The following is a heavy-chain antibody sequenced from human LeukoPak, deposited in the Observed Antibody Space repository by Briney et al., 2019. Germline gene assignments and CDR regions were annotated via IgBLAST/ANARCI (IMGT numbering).Heavy chain of an antibody. CDR2: IGAYNGNT. J-gene: IGHJ4*02. Sequence: ASVKVSCKASNYTFTSYGISWVRQAPGQGLEWMGWIGAYNGNTNYAQKLQGRVTMTTDTSTSTAYMELRSLRSDDTAVYYCARRRRSGSGGLTGWFDYWGQGTLVTVSS. CDR3: ARRRRSGSGGLTGWFDY. D-gene: IGHD3-10*01. CDR1: NYTFTSYG. V-gene: IGHV1-18*01.